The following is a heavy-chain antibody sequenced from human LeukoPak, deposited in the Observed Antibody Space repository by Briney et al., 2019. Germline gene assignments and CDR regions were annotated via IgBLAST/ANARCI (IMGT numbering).Heavy chain of an antibody. V-gene: IGHV4-34*01. CDR1: GGSFSGYY. J-gene: IGHJ3*02. D-gene: IGHD3-10*01. Sequence: SETLSLSCAVYGGSFSGYYWSWIRHPPGKGLERIGEINHSGSTNYNPSLKSRVTISVDTSKNQFSLKLSSVTAADTAVYYCASPARLWFGEPPTYAFDIWGQGTMVTVSS. CDR2: INHSGST. CDR3: ASPARLWFGEPPTYAFDI.